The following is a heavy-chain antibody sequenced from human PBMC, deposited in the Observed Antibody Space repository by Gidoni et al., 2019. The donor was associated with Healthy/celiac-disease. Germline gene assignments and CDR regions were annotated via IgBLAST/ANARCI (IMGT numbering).Heavy chain of an antibody. V-gene: IGHV3-23*01. CDR3: AKGIAARASTVFYYYGMDV. CDR2: ISGSGGST. D-gene: IGHD6-6*01. J-gene: IGHJ6*02. Sequence: EVQLLESGGGWVQHGGCLRLYCADSVFPFHRYALSWVRPAPGKGLECVSAISGSGGSTYYAASVKGRFTIPRDNSKNTLYLQMNSLRAEDTDVYYCAKGIAARASTVFYYYGMDVWGQGTTVTVSS. CDR1: VFPFHRYA.